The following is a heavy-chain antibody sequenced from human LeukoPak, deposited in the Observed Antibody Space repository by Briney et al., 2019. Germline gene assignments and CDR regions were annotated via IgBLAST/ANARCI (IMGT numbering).Heavy chain of an antibody. J-gene: IGHJ4*02. CDR3: ARGLRGHFDY. V-gene: IGHV3-30-3*01. CDR1: GFTFSSFA. CDR2: ISYDGSNK. D-gene: IGHD3-10*01. Sequence: GGSLRLSCAASGFTFSSFAIHWVRQAPGKGLEWVALISYDGSNKYYADSVKGRFTIPRDNSNDTLYLQMNSLRAEDTAVYYCARGLRGHFDYWGQGTLVTVSS.